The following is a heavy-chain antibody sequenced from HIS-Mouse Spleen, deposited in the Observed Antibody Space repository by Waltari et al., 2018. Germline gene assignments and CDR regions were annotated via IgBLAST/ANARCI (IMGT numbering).Heavy chain of an antibody. CDR2: IGTAGDT. J-gene: IGHJ3*02. V-gene: IGHV3-13*01. D-gene: IGHD5-18*01. CDR3: ARGGGYSYGYAFDI. CDR1: GCTFSSYD. Sequence: EVQLVESGGGLVQPGGSLRLSCAATGCTFSSYDMRWVREDTGKVLEWVAGIGTAGDTYDPGSVKCRFTISRENAKNSLYLQMNSLRAEDTAVYYCARGGGYSYGYAFDIWGQGTMVTVSS.